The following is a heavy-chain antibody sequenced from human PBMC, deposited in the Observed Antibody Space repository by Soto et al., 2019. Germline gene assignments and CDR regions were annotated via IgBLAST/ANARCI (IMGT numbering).Heavy chain of an antibody. CDR3: AKAVVAAPDAFDV. CDR1: GFTFSSYD. J-gene: IGHJ3*01. V-gene: IGHV3-30*18. Sequence: GGSLRLSCAASGFTFSSYDMHWFRQAPGKGLEWVAVISHDGSDKYYADSVKGRFTISRDNSKNTLYLQMNSLRAEDTAVYYCAKAVVAAPDAFDVWGQGTMVTVSS. D-gene: IGHD2-15*01. CDR2: ISHDGSDK.